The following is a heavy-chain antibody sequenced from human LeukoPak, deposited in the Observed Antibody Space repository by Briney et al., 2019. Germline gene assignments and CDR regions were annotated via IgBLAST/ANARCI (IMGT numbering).Heavy chain of an antibody. CDR1: GDSISSYY. J-gene: IGHJ4*02. V-gene: IGHV4-4*07. Sequence: SETLSLTCTVSGDSISSYYWSWIRQPAEKELEWIGRIHTSGSTNYIPSLKSRVTISVDTSKNQFSLKLSSVTAADTAVYYCARGGAVAGYYFDYWGQGTLVTVSS. D-gene: IGHD6-19*01. CDR3: ARGGAVAGYYFDY. CDR2: IHTSGST.